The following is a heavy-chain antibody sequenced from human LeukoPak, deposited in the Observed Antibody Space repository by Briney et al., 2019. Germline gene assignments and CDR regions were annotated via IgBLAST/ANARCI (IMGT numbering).Heavy chain of an antibody. V-gene: IGHV4-39*07. J-gene: IGHJ4*02. CDR2: IYYSGST. Sequence: SETLSLTCTVSGGSISSSSYYWGWIRQPPGKGLEWIGSIYYSGSTYYNPSLKSRVTISVDTSKNQFSLKLSSVDAADTAVYYCARVVYSGAHFDYWGQETLVTVSS. D-gene: IGHD5-12*01. CDR3: ARVVYSGAHFDY. CDR1: GGSISSSSYY.